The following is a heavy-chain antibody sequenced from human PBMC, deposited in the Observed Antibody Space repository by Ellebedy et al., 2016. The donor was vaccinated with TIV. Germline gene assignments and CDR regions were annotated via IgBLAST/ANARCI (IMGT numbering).Heavy chain of an antibody. V-gene: IGHV1-18*01. CDR2: ISAYNGNT. D-gene: IGHD6-13*01. CDR3: ARDLRYSSSLHDYCFDY. Sequence: ASVKVSCXVSGYTLTDLSMHWVRQAPGQGLEWMGWISAYNGNTNYAQKLQGRVTMTTDTSTSTAYMELRSLRSEDTAVYYCARDLRYSSSLHDYCFDYWGQGTLVTVSS. J-gene: IGHJ4*02. CDR1: GYTLTDLS.